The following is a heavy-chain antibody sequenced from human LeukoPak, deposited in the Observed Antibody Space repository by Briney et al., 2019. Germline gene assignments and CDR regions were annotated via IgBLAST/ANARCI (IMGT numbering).Heavy chain of an antibody. Sequence: GGYLRLSCAASGFTFSSYSMNWVRQAPGKGLEWVSSISSSSSYIYYADSVKGRFTISRDNAKNSLYLQMNSLRAEDTAVYYCARVSNGRSSWYFQHWGQGTLVTVSS. CDR3: ARVSNGRSSWYFQH. D-gene: IGHD6-13*01. CDR2: ISSSSSYI. J-gene: IGHJ1*01. V-gene: IGHV3-21*01. CDR1: GFTFSSYS.